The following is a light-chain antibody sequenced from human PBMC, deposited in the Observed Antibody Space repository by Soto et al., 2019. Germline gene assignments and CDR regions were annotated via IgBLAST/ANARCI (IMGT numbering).Light chain of an antibody. CDR3: QQHKSYQHS. Sequence: DIRLTQSPSFLSASVGDRVTITCRASQSISSYLAWYQQKPGKAPKLLIYAASTLQSGVPSRFSGSGSGTEIALTLSSLQPEDFATYYYQQHKSYQHSFGEGTKVEIK. CDR1: QSISSY. V-gene: IGKV1-9*01. CDR2: AAS. J-gene: IGKJ4*01.